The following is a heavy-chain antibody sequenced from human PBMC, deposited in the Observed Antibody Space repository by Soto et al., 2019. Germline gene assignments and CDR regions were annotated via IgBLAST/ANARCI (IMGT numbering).Heavy chain of an antibody. D-gene: IGHD2-2*01. CDR1: GGTFSSYT. V-gene: IGHV1-69*08. Sequence: QVQLVQSGAEVKKPGSSVKVSCKASGGTFSSYTISWVRQAPGQGLEWMGRIIPILGIANYAQKFQGRVTITADKSTSTAYMELGSLRSEDTAVYYCAREGQCSSTSCYYYYGMDVWGQGTTVTVSS. CDR2: IIPILGIA. CDR3: AREGQCSSTSCYYYYGMDV. J-gene: IGHJ6*02.